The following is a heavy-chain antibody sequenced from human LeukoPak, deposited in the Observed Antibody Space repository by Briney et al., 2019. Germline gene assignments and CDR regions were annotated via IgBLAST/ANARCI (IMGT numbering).Heavy chain of an antibody. CDR1: GGSISSYY. J-gene: IGHJ3*02. CDR3: ARHSVSSGDAFDI. D-gene: IGHD6-19*01. CDR2: IYYSGST. V-gene: IGHV4-59*08. Sequence: SETLSLTCTVSGGSISSYYWSWIRQPPGKGLEWIGCIYYSGSTNYNPSLKSRVTISVDTSKNQFSLKLSSVTAADTAVYYCARHSVSSGDAFDIWGQGTMVTVSS.